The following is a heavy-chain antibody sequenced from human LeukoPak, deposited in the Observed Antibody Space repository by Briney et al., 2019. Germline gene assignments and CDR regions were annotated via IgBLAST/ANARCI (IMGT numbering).Heavy chain of an antibody. D-gene: IGHD1-1*01. V-gene: IGHV3-9*01. Sequence: GGSLRLSCAASGFTFDDYAMHWVRQAPGKGLEWVSGITWNSDNIEYADSVKGRFTISRDNAKNSLYLQMNSLRAEDTAVYYCARERQLERLAFGKEGSAFDYWGQGTLVTVSS. J-gene: IGHJ4*02. CDR1: GFTFDDYA. CDR3: ARERQLERLAFGKEGSAFDY. CDR2: ITWNSDNI.